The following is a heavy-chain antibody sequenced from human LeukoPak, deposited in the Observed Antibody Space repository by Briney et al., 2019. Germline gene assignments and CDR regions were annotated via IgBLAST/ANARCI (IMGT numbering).Heavy chain of an antibody. CDR3: VKLGFGELFDLTWFDP. V-gene: IGHV1-69*13. CDR1: GGTFSSYA. Sequence: SVTVSCKASGGTFSSYAISWVRQAPGQGLEWMGGIIPIFGTANYAQKFQGRVTITADESTSTAYMELGSLRSEDTAVYYCVKLGFGELFDLTWFDPWGQGTLVPVSS. CDR2: IIPIFGTA. D-gene: IGHD3-10*01. J-gene: IGHJ5*02.